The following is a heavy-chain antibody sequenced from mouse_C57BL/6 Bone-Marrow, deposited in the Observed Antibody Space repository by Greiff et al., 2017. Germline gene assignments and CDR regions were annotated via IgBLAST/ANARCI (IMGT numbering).Heavy chain of an antibody. V-gene: IGHV1-64*01. J-gene: IGHJ2*01. Sequence: VQLQQPGAELVKPGASVKLSCKASGYTFTSYCMHWVKQRPGLGLEWIGMIHPTSGSTNYNEKFKSKATLTVDKSSSTAYMQLSSLTSEDSAVYYCARQDSLDYGSSWGGVDYWGQGTALTVSS. D-gene: IGHD1-1*01. CDR1: GYTFTSYC. CDR3: ARQDSLDYGSSWGGVDY. CDR2: IHPTSGST.